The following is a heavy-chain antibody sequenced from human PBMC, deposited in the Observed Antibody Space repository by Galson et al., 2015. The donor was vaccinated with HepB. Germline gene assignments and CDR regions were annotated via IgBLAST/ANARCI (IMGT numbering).Heavy chain of an antibody. V-gene: IGHV3-7*03. J-gene: IGHJ4*02. CDR1: EFTSLTYW. Sequence: SLRLSCAASEFTSLTYWMSWVRQAPGKGLEWVAIIKEDGSEKFYVDSVKGRFTISRDNAKKSVYLQMNSLRAEDTAVYYCVGGAGWLSDVWGQGTLVTVSS. CDR2: IKEDGSEK. CDR3: VGGAGWLSDV. D-gene: IGHD3-22*01.